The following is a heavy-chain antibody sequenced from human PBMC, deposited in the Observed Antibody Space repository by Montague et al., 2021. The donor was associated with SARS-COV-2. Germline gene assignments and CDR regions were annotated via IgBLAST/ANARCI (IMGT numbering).Heavy chain of an antibody. V-gene: IGHV4-59*01. J-gene: IGHJ4*02. D-gene: IGHD5-24*01. Sequence: SETLSLTCTVSGDSISSYYWSWILQPPGKGLEWMGYIYYSGSTNYNPSLKSRVTISVDTSKNQFSLKLSSVTAADTAVYYCAGVFPRWLQFDPYFDYWGQGTLVTVSS. CDR2: IYYSGST. CDR3: AGVFPRWLQFDPYFDY. CDR1: GDSISSYY.